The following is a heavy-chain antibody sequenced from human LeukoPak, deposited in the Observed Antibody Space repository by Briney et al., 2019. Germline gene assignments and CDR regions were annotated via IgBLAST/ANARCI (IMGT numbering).Heavy chain of an antibody. V-gene: IGHV4-34*01. J-gene: IGHJ6*02. CDR3: ARISSSSWYYYYGMDV. CDR1: GGSFSGYY. CDR2: INHSGST. Sequence: PSETLSLTCAVYGGSFSGYYWSWIRQPPGKGLEWIGEINHSGSTNYNPSLKSRVTISVDTSKNQFSLKLSSVTAADTAVYYCARISSSSWYYYYGMDVWGQGTTVTVSS. D-gene: IGHD6-13*01.